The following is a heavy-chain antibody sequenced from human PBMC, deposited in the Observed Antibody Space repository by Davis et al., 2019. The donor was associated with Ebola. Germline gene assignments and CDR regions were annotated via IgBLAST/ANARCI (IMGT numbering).Heavy chain of an antibody. Sequence: GESLKISCAASGFAFRSYAMSWVRQPPGRGLEWVSTISGRGGGTYYAAFVKGRSTISRDNSKNTLSLQLSSLRAEDTAIYYCVRFFFDLWGHGALVTVSA. CDR2: ISGRGGGT. CDR3: VRFFFDL. J-gene: IGHJ4*01. V-gene: IGHV3-23*01. CDR1: GFAFRSYA.